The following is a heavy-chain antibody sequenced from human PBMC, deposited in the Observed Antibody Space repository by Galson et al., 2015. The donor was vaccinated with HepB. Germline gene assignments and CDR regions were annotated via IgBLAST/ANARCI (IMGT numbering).Heavy chain of an antibody. CDR3: AKDRREVPAYWYFDA. D-gene: IGHD1-26*01. CDR2: ISGSGGST. CDR1: GFTFSNYA. V-gene: IGHV3-23*01. J-gene: IGHJ2*01. Sequence: SLRLSCAASGFTFSNYAMTWVRQAPGKGLEWVSGISGSGGSTYYADSVKGRFTISRDNSKKTLFLQMNSLRAEDTAVYYCAKDRREVPAYWYFDAWGRGTLVTVSS.